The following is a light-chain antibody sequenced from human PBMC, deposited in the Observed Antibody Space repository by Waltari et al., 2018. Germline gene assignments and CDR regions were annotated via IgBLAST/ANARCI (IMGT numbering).Light chain of an antibody. CDR1: SSNIGTNR. CDR3: ATWDDSLKAWV. CDR2: SND. J-gene: IGLJ3*02. V-gene: IGLV1-44*01. Sequence: QSVLTQPPSASATPGPRVTIPCSGSSSNIGTNRVNWYQPLPGTAPKLLIYSNDQRPSGVPDRISGSKSGTSASLAITGLQSDDEADFYCATWDDSLKAWVFGGGTKLTVL.